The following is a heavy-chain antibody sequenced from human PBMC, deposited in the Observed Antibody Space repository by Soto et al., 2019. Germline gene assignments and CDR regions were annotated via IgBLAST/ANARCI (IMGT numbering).Heavy chain of an antibody. CDR2: IYYSFST. V-gene: IGHV4-61*08. J-gene: IGHJ6*03. D-gene: IGHD3-22*01. Sequence: SDTLSLTCTFSVFSVMSFDYFLSFLRQSPGKRLELIAYIYYSFSTNYNPSLKIRATISVDTSKSQVSLTLTSMTAADEALYYCARYTPYYSYALEVWGK. CDR1: VFSVMSFDYF. CDR3: ARYTPYYSYALEV.